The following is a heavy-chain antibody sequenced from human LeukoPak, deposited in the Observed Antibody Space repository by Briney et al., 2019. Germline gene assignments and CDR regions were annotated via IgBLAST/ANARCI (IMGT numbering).Heavy chain of an antibody. CDR2: IYHSGST. J-gene: IGHJ3*02. Sequence: KSSETLSLTCAVSGGSISSSNWWSRVRPPPGKGLEWIGEIYHSGSTNYNPSLKSRVTISVDKSKNQFSLKLSSVTAADTAVYYCARWGSSGLEGFYAFDIWGQGTMVTVSS. CDR1: GGSISSSNW. CDR3: ARWGSSGLEGFYAFDI. D-gene: IGHD6-19*01. V-gene: IGHV4-4*02.